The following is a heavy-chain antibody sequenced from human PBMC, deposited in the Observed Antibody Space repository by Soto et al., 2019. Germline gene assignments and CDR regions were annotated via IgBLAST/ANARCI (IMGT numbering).Heavy chain of an antibody. J-gene: IGHJ5*02. Sequence: QVQLVQSGAEVKKPGASVKVSCKTSGFSLSSDGINWVRRAPGQALEWLGWISPYYDSINYAQKFQGRVTLTTDTXXXXXXXXXXXXXXXXXXXXXXXXXXXXXXXGGWFDPWGQGTLVTVSS. D-gene: IGHD3-16*01. CDR2: ISPYYDSI. CDR3: XXXXXXXXXGGWFDP. V-gene: IGHV1-18*01. CDR1: GFSLSSDG.